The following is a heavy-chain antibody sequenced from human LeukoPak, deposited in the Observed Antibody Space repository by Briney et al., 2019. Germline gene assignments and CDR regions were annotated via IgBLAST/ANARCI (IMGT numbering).Heavy chain of an antibody. D-gene: IGHD2-2*01. CDR1: GGSITTGSYY. Sequence: ASQTLSLTCTVSGGSITTGSYYWIWIRQPAGKGLEWIGRIYTTGSTDYNPSLKSRVTISVDTSNNQFSLRLTSVTAADTAVYYCARAPTSSTSPSSPFDLWGQGTMVTVSS. V-gene: IGHV4-61*02. CDR2: IYTTGST. J-gene: IGHJ3*01. CDR3: ARAPTSSTSPSSPFDL.